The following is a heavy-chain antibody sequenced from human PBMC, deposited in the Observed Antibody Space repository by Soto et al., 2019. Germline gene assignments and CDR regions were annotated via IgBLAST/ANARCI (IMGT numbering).Heavy chain of an antibody. CDR2: ISSSSSTI. Sequence: GGSLRLSCAASGFTFSSYSMNWVRQAPGKGLEWVSYISSSSSTIYYADSVKGRFTISRDNAKNSLYLQMNSLRAEDTAVYYCARGQISSGWGIPAEYFQHWGQGTLVTVSS. D-gene: IGHD6-19*01. CDR1: GFTFSSYS. J-gene: IGHJ1*01. CDR3: ARGQISSGWGIPAEYFQH. V-gene: IGHV3-48*01.